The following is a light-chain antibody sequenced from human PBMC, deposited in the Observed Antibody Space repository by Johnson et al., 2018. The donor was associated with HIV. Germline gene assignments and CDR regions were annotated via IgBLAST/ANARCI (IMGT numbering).Light chain of an antibody. CDR3: RTWDSGLSAYV. J-gene: IGLJ1*01. V-gene: IGLV1-51*02. Sequence: QSILTQPPSVSAAPGQKVTISCSGSSSNIGNNYVSWYQQLPGTAPKLLIYENNKRPSGIPDRFSGSKSGPSTTLGITGLQTGDEADYYCRTWDSGLSAYVFGTGTKVTVL. CDR1: SSNIGNNY. CDR2: ENN.